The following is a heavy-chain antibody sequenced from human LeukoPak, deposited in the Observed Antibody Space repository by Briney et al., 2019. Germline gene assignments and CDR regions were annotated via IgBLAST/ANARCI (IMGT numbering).Heavy chain of an antibody. CDR3: ANRVGLRYYYFDY. CDR2: IRGSGDDST. D-gene: IGHD4-17*01. Sequence: GGSLRLSCTASGFAMSWVRQAPGKGLEWVASIRGSGDDSTYYADSVKGRFIVSRDHFKNTLYLQMDSLRAEDSAVYYCANRVGLRYYYFDYWGQGTLVTVSS. CDR1: GFA. J-gene: IGHJ4*02. V-gene: IGHV3-23*01.